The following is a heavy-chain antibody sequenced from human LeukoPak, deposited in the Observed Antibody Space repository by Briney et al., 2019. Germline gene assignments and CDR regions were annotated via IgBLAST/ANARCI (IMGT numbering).Heavy chain of an antibody. CDR2: IYPGDSDT. J-gene: IGHJ5*02. CDR3: ARQFSKS. CDR1: GYVFTSYW. Sequence: GESLKISCKASGYVFTSYWIGWVRQTPGKGLEWVAIIYPGDSDTRYSPSFQGQVTISADRFISTVFRQWSRLKASDTAMYYCARQFSKSWGQGTLVTVSS. V-gene: IGHV5-51*01.